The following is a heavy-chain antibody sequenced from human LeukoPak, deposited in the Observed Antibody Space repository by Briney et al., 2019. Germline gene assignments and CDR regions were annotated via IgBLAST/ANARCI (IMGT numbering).Heavy chain of an antibody. D-gene: IGHD2-2*01. V-gene: IGHV1-18*01. CDR3: AREESTAGPYGMDV. CDR1: GYTFTSYG. J-gene: IGHJ6*02. Sequence: ASVKVSCKASGYTFTSYGITWVRQAPGQGLEWMGWISAYNGNTNYAQKLQGRVTMTTDTSTTTAYMELRSLRSDDTAVYYCAREESTAGPYGMDVWGQGTTVTVSS. CDR2: ISAYNGNT.